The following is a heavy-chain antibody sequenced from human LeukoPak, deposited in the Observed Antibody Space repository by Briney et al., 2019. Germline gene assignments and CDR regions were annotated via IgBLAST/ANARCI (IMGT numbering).Heavy chain of an antibody. CDR1: GASFSDYY. CDR3: ARTGSGSYFDY. V-gene: IGHV4-34*01. CDR2: INHRGST. J-gene: IGHJ4*02. Sequence: SETLSLTCGVYGASFSDYYWSWIRQPPGKGLEWIGEINHRGSTNYNPSLESRVTISVDTSKKQFSLKVNSVTVADAAVYYCARTGSGSYFDYWGQGTLVTVSS. D-gene: IGHD3-10*01.